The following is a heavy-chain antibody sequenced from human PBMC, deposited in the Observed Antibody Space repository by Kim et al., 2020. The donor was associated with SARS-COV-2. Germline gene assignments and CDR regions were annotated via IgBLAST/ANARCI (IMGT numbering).Heavy chain of an antibody. CDR3: ARRGDY. D-gene: IGHD3-16*01. CDR2: SGST. V-gene: IGHV4-39*01. Sequence: SGSTTYTPSLKGRVTISLDTSKNQFSLQLRSVTAADTAVFYCARRGDYWGQGTLVTVSS. J-gene: IGHJ4*02.